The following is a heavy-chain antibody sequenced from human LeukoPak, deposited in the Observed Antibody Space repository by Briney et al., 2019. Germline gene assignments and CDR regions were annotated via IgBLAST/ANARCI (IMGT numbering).Heavy chain of an antibody. Sequence: GGSLRLSCAASGFTFSTYAIYWVRQAPGKGLEYVSALTGDGGTTYYADSVKGRFTVSRDNSKNTLYPQMGSLRAEDMAVYFCARSLGGYADYWGQGTLVTVSS. CDR1: GFTFSTYA. D-gene: IGHD3-16*01. CDR2: LTGDGGTT. CDR3: ARSLGGYADY. J-gene: IGHJ4*02. V-gene: IGHV3-64*02.